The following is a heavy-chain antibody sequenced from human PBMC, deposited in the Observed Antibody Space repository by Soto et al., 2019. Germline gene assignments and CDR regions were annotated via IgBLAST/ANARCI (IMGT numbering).Heavy chain of an antibody. CDR2: INPNSGGT. V-gene: IGHV1-2*04. D-gene: IGHD6-19*01. J-gene: IGHJ6*02. Sequence: GASVKVSCKASGYTFTGYYMHWVRQAPGQGLEWMGWINPNSGGTNYAQKFQGWVTMTRDTSISTAYMELSRLRSDDTAVYYCARTKAVAAHSYYGMDVWAQGTTVTVSS. CDR1: GYTFTGYY. CDR3: ARTKAVAAHSYYGMDV.